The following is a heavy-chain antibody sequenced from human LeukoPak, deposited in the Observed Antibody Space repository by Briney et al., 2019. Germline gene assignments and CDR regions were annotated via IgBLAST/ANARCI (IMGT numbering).Heavy chain of an antibody. V-gene: IGHV4-34*01. J-gene: IGHJ5*02. Sequence: PSETLSLTCAVYGGSFSGYYWSWIRQPPGKGLEWIGEINHSGSTNYNPSLKSRVTISVDTSKNQFSLKLSSVTAADTAVYYCARRRYGSGSYYTPWGQGTLVTVSS. D-gene: IGHD3-10*01. CDR1: GGSFSGYY. CDR2: INHSGST. CDR3: ARRRYGSGSYYTP.